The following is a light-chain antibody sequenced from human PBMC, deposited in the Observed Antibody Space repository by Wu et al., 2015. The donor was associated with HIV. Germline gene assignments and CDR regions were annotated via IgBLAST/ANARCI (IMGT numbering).Light chain of an antibody. CDR3: QQSYILPWT. J-gene: IGKJ1*01. Sequence: DIQMTQSPSSLSASVGDRVSITCRASQSISSFLNWYQHQPGKAPKPLIYAASSLYSGVPSRFSGSGSGTDFTLTISSLQSEDFATYYCQQSYILPWTFGQGTRVEIK. CDR1: QSISSF. CDR2: AAS. V-gene: IGKV1-39*01.